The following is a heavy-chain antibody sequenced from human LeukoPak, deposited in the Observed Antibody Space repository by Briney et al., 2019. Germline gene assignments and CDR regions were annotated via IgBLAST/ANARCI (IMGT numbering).Heavy chain of an antibody. CDR1: GGTFSSYA. CDR3: ARVGPPYNWFDP. V-gene: IGHV1-69*05. Sequence: ASVKVSCKGSGGTFSSYAISWVRQAPGQGLEWMGGIVPIFGTANYAQKFQGRVTITTDESTSTAYMELSSLRSEDTAVYYCARVGPPYNWFDPWGQGTLVTVSS. CDR2: IVPIFGTA. J-gene: IGHJ5*02.